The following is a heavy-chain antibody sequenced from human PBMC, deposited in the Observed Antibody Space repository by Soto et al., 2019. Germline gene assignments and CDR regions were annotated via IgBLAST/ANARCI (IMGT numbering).Heavy chain of an antibody. J-gene: IGHJ5*02. CDR3: AKDPDSGWNSWFDP. V-gene: IGHV3-23*01. CDR1: GFTFSNYA. CDR2: IGGGGDT. D-gene: IGHD6-19*01. Sequence: GGSLRLSCAASGFTFSNYAMSWVRQAPGEGLEWVSGIGGGGDTHYADSVQGRFTIVRDNSKNTLYLEMNSLRGEDTAVYYCAKDPDSGWNSWFDPWGQGTLVTVSS.